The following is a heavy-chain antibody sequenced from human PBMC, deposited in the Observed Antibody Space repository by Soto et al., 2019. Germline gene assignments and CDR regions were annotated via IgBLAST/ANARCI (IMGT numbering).Heavy chain of an antibody. J-gene: IGHJ4*02. CDR1: GFTFSSYG. Sequence: QVQLVESGGGVVQPGRSLRLSCAASGFTFSSYGMHWVRQAPGKGLEWVAVISYDGSNKYYADSVKGRFTISRDNSKNTLYLQMNSLRAEDTAVYYCAKGADFGVATMDFDYWGQGTLVTVSS. CDR2: ISYDGSNK. D-gene: IGHD3-3*01. CDR3: AKGADFGVATMDFDY. V-gene: IGHV3-30*18.